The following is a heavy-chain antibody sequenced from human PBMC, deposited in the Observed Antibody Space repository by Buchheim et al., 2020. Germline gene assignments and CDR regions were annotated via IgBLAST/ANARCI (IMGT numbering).Heavy chain of an antibody. CDR2: INHSGST. Sequence: QVQLQQWGAGLLKPSETLSLTCAVYGGSFSGYYWSWIRQPPGKGLEWIGAINHSGSTNYNPSLKSRVTISVDTSKNQFSLKLSSVTAADTAVYYCARGQGSTRSYYYYYGMDVWGQGTT. J-gene: IGHJ6*02. CDR1: GGSFSGYY. V-gene: IGHV4-34*01. CDR3: ARGQGSTRSYYYYYGMDV. D-gene: IGHD2-2*01.